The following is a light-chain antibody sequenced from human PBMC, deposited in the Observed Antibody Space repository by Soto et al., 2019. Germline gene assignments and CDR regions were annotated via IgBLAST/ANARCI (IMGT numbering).Light chain of an antibody. V-gene: IGLV2-8*01. CDR3: SSYAGINNLGV. Sequence: QSVLTQPPSASGSPGQSVTISCTGTSSDVGGYKYVSWYQQHPGKAPKLMIFEVNKRPSGVPDRFSGSKSDNTASLTVSGLQHEDEADYYCSSYAGINNLGVFGTGTKLTVL. CDR2: EVN. CDR1: SSDVGGYKY. J-gene: IGLJ1*01.